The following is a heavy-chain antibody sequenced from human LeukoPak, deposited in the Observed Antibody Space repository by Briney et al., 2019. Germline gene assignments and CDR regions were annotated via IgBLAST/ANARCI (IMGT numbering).Heavy chain of an antibody. CDR2: IDHSGST. CDR1: GYSISSGYY. D-gene: IGHD3-10*01. CDR3: ARLTKNDSGSFRFGKKKRGYMDV. Sequence: PSETLSLTCTVSGYSISSGYYWGWIRQPPGKELEWTGSIDHSGSTYYNPSLKSRITISVDTSKNQFSLKLSSVTAADTAVYYCARLTKNDSGSFRFGKKKRGYMDVWGKGTTVTISS. V-gene: IGHV4-38-2*02. J-gene: IGHJ6*03.